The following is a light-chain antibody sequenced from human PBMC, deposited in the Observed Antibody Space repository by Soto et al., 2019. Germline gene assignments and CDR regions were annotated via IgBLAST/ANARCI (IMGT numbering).Light chain of an antibody. Sequence: DLQMTQSPSPLSPSVGSRFTITCRASQGILTYLAWYQQKPGQVPELLIQAASTLQTGVPSRFSGSGSGTEFTLTINSLQPEDVATYYCQQYDSAPWTFGQGTKVDIK. CDR2: AAS. CDR3: QQYDSAPWT. CDR1: QGILTY. J-gene: IGKJ1*01. V-gene: IGKV1-27*01.